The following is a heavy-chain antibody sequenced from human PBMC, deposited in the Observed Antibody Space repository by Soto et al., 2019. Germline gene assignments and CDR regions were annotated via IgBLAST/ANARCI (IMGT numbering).Heavy chain of an antibody. V-gene: IGHV3-30*18. Sequence: GGSLRLSCAAPGFTFSSYGMHWVRQAPGKGLEGVAVISYDGSNKYYADSVKGRFTISRDNSKNTLYLQMNSLRAEDTAVCYCAKELGITIFGVVLGSYYYGMDVWGQGPTVTVSS. J-gene: IGHJ6*01. CDR1: GFTFSSYG. CDR2: ISYDGSNK. CDR3: AKELGITIFGVVLGSYYYGMDV. D-gene: IGHD3-3*01.